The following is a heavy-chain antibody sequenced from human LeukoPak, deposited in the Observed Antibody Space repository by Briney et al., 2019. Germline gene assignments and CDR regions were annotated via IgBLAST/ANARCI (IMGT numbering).Heavy chain of an antibody. D-gene: IGHD2-21*02. CDR2: IYYSGST. V-gene: IGHV4-59*01. CDR1: GGSISSYY. CDR3: ARSPGAVVTEGWFDP. Sequence: PSETLSLTCTVSGGSISSYYWSWIRQPPGKGLEWIGYIYYSGSTNYNPSLKSRVTISVDTSKNQFSLKLSSVTAADTAVYYCARSPGAVVTEGWFDPWGQGTLVTVSS. J-gene: IGHJ5*02.